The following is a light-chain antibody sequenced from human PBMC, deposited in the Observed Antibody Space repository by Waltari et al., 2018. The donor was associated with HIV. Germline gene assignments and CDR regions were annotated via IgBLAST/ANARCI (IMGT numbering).Light chain of an antibody. Sequence: SYVVTQTPSVSVAPGQTARITCAGDDIGSDSVTRYQQKPGQAPVLVVYDDRDRPSGIPERFTGSNSGNTATLTITRVEAGDEADYYCQVWESGGDIVFFGGGTKLTVL. CDR2: DDR. CDR3: QVWESGGDIVF. CDR1: DIGSDS. V-gene: IGLV3-21*02. J-gene: IGLJ2*01.